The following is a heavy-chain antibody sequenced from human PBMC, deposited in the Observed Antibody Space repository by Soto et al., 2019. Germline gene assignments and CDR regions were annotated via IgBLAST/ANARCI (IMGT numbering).Heavy chain of an antibody. V-gene: IGHV3-30-3*01. CDR2: ISYDGSNK. CDR3: ARGSPATRITYYYDSSGYYYYDGPFDY. Sequence: GGSLRLSCAASGFTFSSYAMHWVRQAPGKGLEWVAVISYDGSNKYYADSVKGRFTISRDNSKNTLYLQMNSLRAEDTAVYYCARGSPATRITYYYDSSGYYYYDGPFDYWGQGTLVTVSS. D-gene: IGHD3-22*01. CDR1: GFTFSSYA. J-gene: IGHJ4*02.